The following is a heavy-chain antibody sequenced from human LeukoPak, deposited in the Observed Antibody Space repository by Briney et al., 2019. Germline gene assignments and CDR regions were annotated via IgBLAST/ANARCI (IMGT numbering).Heavy chain of an antibody. D-gene: IGHD3-10*01. J-gene: IGHJ5*02. V-gene: IGHV1-8*03. CDR1: GYTFTSYD. CDR2: MNPNSGNT. CDR3: ARGGSYSWFDP. Sequence: APVKVSCKASGYTFTSYDINWVRQAPGQGLEWMGWMNPNSGNTGYAQKFQGRVTITRNTSISTAYMELSSLRSEDTAVYYCARGGSYSWFDPWGQGTLVTVSS.